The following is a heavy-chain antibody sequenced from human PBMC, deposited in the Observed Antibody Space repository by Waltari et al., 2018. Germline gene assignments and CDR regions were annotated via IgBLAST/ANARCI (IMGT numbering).Heavy chain of an antibody. CDR2: INPNSGGT. Sequence: QVQLVQSGAEVKKPGASVKVSCKASGYTFTGYYMHWVRQAPGQGLEWLGWINPNSGGTNYAQKFQGRVTMTRDTSISTAYMELSRLRSDYTAVYYCARVMYYYDSSGYYSRAFDIWGQGTMVTVSS. D-gene: IGHD3-22*01. CDR1: GYTFTGYY. CDR3: ARVMYYYDSSGYYSRAFDI. J-gene: IGHJ3*02. V-gene: IGHV1-2*02.